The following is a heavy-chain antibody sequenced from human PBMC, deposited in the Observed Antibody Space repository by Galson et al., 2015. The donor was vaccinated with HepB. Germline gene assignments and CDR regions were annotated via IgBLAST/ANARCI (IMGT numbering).Heavy chain of an antibody. CDR2: INAGGSST. D-gene: IGHD3-3*01. J-gene: IGHJ4*02. CDR1: GFTFSSHW. CDR3: AREYYDFWSGYYSGFDY. Sequence: SLRLSCAASGFTFSSHWMHWVRQAPGKGLVWVSRINAGGSSTSYADSVKGRFTISRDNAKNTLYLQMNSLRAEDTAVYYCAREYYDFWSGYYSGFDYWGQ. V-gene: IGHV3-74*01.